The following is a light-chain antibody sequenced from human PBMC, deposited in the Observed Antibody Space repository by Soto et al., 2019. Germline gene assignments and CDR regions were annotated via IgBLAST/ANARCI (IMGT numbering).Light chain of an antibody. CDR2: DVS. Sequence: QSALTQPRSVSGSPGQTVTISCTGTSSDVGGYNYVSWYQQHPGKAPKLMIYDVSKRPSGVPDRCSGSKSGNTASLTISGLQAEDEDDYYCCSYAGSYPYVFGAGTKLTVL. CDR1: SSDVGGYNY. J-gene: IGLJ1*01. CDR3: CSYAGSYPYV. V-gene: IGLV2-11*01.